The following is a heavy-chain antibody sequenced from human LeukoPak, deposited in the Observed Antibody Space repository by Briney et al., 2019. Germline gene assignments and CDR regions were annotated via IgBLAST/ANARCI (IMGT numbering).Heavy chain of an antibody. Sequence: ASVKVSCKAFGYTFTSNYMHWVRQAPGQGAEWMGVISPSGGSTTYAQKFQGRVTMTRDTSISTAYMELSRLRSDDTAVYYCATGIAAAGTRHNWFDPWGQGTLVTVSS. D-gene: IGHD6-13*01. V-gene: IGHV1-46*01. CDR2: ISPSGGST. J-gene: IGHJ5*02. CDR1: GYTFTSNY. CDR3: ATGIAAAGTRHNWFDP.